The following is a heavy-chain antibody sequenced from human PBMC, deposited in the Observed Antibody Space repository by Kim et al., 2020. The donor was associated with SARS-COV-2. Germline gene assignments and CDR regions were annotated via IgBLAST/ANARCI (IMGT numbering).Heavy chain of an antibody. CDR2: INPNSGGT. D-gene: IGHD2-8*02. Sequence: ASVKVSCKASGYTFTGYYMHWVRQAPGQGLEWMGRINPNSGGTNYAQKFQGRVTMTRDTSISTAYMELSRLRSDDTAVYYCARDCTGGVCYLDYWGQGTLVTVSS. CDR1: GYTFTGYY. CDR3: ARDCTGGVCYLDY. J-gene: IGHJ4*02. V-gene: IGHV1-2*06.